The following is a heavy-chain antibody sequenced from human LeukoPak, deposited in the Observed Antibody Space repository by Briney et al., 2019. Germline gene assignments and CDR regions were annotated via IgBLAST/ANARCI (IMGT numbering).Heavy chain of an antibody. D-gene: IGHD7-27*01. J-gene: IGHJ3*02. CDR3: AREPGVHAFDI. CDR1: GFTFSSYS. Sequence: PGGSLRLSCAASGFTFSSYSMIWVRQAPGKGLEWVSSISSSSSYIYYADSLKGRFTISGDNAKNSLYLQMNSLRAEDSAVYYCAREPGVHAFDIWGQGTMVTVSS. CDR2: ISSSSSYI. V-gene: IGHV3-21*01.